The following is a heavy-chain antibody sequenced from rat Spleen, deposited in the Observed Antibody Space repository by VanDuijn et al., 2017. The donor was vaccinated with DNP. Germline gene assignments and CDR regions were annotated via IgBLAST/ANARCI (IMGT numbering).Heavy chain of an antibody. D-gene: IGHD1-7*01. CDR1: GYSITSNY. Sequence: EVQLQESGSGLVKPSQSLSLTCSVTGYSITSNYWGWIRKFPGNKMEYIGQINYSGSTNYNPYLRSRISITKDKSKNHFLLHLNSVTTEDTATYYCARWTRYFDYWGQGIMVTVSS. V-gene: IGHV3-1*01. J-gene: IGHJ2*01. CDR2: INYSGST. CDR3: ARWTRYFDY.